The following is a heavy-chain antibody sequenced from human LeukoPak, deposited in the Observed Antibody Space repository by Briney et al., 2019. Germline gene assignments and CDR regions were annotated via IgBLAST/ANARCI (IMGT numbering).Heavy chain of an antibody. V-gene: IGHV1-69*01. CDR1: GYTSTSYG. Sequence: KVSCKASGYTSTSYGISWVRQAPGQGLEWMGGIIPIFGTANYAQKFQGRVTITADESTSTAYMELSSLRSEDTAVYYCARVAPGGNFDYWGQGTLVTVSS. J-gene: IGHJ4*02. D-gene: IGHD6-25*01. CDR2: IIPIFGTA. CDR3: ARVAPGGNFDY.